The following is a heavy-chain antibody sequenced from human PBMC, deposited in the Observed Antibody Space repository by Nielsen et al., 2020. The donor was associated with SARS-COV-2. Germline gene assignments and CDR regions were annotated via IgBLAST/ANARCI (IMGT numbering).Heavy chain of an antibody. J-gene: IGHJ6*03. CDR3: ARARRYCSSTSCLSGYYYYYMDV. V-gene: IGHV4-34*01. Sequence: GSLRLSCAVYGGSFSGYYWSWIRQPPGKGLEWIGEINHSGSTNYNPSLKSRVTISVDTSKNQFSLKLSSVTAADTAVYYCARARRYCSSTSCLSGYYYYYMDVWGKGTTVTVSS. CDR1: GGSFSGYY. D-gene: IGHD2-2*01. CDR2: INHSGST.